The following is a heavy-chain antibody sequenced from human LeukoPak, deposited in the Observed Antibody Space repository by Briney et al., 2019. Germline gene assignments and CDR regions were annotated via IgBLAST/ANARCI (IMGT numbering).Heavy chain of an antibody. CDR3: ARSSRIQLWPEDY. D-gene: IGHD5-18*01. CDR2: ISYDGSNK. J-gene: IGHJ4*02. V-gene: IGHV3-30*03. CDR1: GFTFSSYG. Sequence: GGSLRLSCAASGFTFSSYGMHCVRQAPGKGLEWVAVISYDGSNKYYADSVKGRFTISRDNSKNTLYLQMNSLRAEDTAVYYCARSSRIQLWPEDYWGQGTLVTVSS.